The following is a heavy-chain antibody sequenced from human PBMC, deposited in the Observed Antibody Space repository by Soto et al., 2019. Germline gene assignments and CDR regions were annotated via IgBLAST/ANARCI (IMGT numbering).Heavy chain of an antibody. J-gene: IGHJ4*01. Sequence: EVQLLESGGGLVQPGGSLRLSCAASGFSFERYVMSWVRQAPGKGLEWVSDISGSGGATYYADAVRGRFTVSRENSGRTLFQQMNSLKLEDTPLYYCANHRGSFDNWGHGTQVTVSS. CDR3: ANHRGSFDN. V-gene: IGHV3-23*01. CDR1: GFSFERYV. CDR2: ISGSGGAT. D-gene: IGHD3-10*01.